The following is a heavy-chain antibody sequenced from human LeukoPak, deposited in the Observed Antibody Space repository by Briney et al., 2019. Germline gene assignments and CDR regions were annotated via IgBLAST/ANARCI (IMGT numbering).Heavy chain of an antibody. CDR2: IIENGGET. Sequence: TGGSLRLSCATSGFTFNKFAMSWVRQAPGKGLEWVSGIIENGGETYYADSVKGRFTISRDNAKNSLYLQMNSLRAEDTAVYYCARELTGHYFDYWGQGTLVTVSS. CDR3: ARELTGHYFDY. J-gene: IGHJ4*02. CDR1: GFTFNKFA. V-gene: IGHV3-23*01. D-gene: IGHD2-8*02.